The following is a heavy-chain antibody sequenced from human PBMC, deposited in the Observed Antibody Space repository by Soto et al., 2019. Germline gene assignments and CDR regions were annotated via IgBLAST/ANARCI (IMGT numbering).Heavy chain of an antibody. CDR2: IIPILGIA. CDR1: GGTFSSYT. V-gene: IGHV1-69*02. Sequence: QVQLVQSGAEVKKPGSSVKVSCKASGGTFSSYTISWVRQAPGQGLEWMGRIIPILGIANYAQKFQGRVTITAEKSTSTAYMELSSLRSEDTAVYYCARIRYCSSTSWQKASFDYWGQGTLVTVSS. J-gene: IGHJ4*02. CDR3: ARIRYCSSTSWQKASFDY. D-gene: IGHD2-2*01.